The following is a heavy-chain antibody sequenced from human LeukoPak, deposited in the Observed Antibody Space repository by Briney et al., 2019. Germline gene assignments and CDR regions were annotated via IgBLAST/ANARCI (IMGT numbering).Heavy chain of an antibody. CDR2: VSGYNGNT. J-gene: IGHJ6*03. D-gene: IGHD1-7*01. Sequence: ASVKLSCKASGYTFPNYGVSWVRQAPGQGLEWMGTVSGYNGNTNFAKNVQGRVTMTTDTSTSTAYMELRSLRSDDTAVYYCARALGSGTHYYYYYMDVWGKGTTVTVSS. CDR1: GYTFPNYG. CDR3: ARALGSGTHYYYYYMDV. V-gene: IGHV1-18*01.